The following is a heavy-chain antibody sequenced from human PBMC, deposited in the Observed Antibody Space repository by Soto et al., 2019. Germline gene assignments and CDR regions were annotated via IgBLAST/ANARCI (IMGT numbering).Heavy chain of an antibody. V-gene: IGHV4-31*03. D-gene: IGHD5-18*01. CDR2: IYYSGST. CDR1: GGSISSGGYY. J-gene: IGHJ6*02. CDR3: ARDKSYGLRYYYGMDV. Sequence: PSETLSLICTVSGGSISSGGYYWSWIRQHPGKGLEWIGYIYYSGSTYYNPSLKSRVTISVDTSKNQFSLKLSSVTAADTAVYYCARDKSYGLRYYYGMDVWGQGTTVTVSS.